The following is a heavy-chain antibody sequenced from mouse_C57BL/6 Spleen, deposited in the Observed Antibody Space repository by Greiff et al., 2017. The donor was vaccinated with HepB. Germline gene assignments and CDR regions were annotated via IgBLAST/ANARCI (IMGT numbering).Heavy chain of an antibody. J-gene: IGHJ4*01. CDR1: GYTFTEYT. Sequence: QVQLKESGAELVKPGASVKLSCKASGYTFTEYTIHWVKQRSGQGLEWIGWFYPGSGSIKYNEKFKDKATLTADKSSSTVYMELSRLTSEDSAVYFCARHEARWLPYYYAMDYWGQGTSVTVSS. CDR2: FYPGSGSI. D-gene: IGHD2-3*01. V-gene: IGHV1-62-2*01. CDR3: ARHEARWLPYYYAMDY.